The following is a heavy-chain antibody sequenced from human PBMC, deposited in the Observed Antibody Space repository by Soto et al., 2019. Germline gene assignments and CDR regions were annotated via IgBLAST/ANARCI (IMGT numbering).Heavy chain of an antibody. CDR1: GFTLSSYG. Sequence: QVQLVESGGGVVQPGRSLRLSCAASGFTLSSYGMQWVRQAPGKGLEWVAVISYDGSNKYYADSVKGRFTISRDNSKNTLYLQMNSLRAEDTAVYYCAKAGLRFLEWSLVDYWGQGTLVTVSS. V-gene: IGHV3-30*18. J-gene: IGHJ4*02. D-gene: IGHD3-3*01. CDR2: ISYDGSNK. CDR3: AKAGLRFLEWSLVDY.